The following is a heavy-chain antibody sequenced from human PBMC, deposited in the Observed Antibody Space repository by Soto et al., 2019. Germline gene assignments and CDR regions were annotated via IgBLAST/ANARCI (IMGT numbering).Heavy chain of an antibody. V-gene: IGHV3-30*18. CDR1: GFTFSSYG. CDR2: ISYDVSNK. CDR3: AKDLYCSSTSCYSWVLYSGMDV. Sequence: QVQLVESGGGVVQPGRSLRLSCAASGFTFSSYGMHWVRQAPGKGLEWLAVISYDVSNKYYADSVKGRFTISRDNSTNTLYLLMSSLRAYDTAVYYCAKDLYCSSTSCYSWVLYSGMDVWGQVTMVTVSS. D-gene: IGHD2-2*02. J-gene: IGHJ6*01.